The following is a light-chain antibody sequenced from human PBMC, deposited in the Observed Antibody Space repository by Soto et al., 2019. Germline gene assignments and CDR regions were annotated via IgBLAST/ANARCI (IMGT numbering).Light chain of an antibody. Sequence: QSVLTQPASVSGSPGQSITISCTGASSDLGDYNYVSWYQQHPGEAPKLMIYDVSSRPSGVSDRFSGSKSGNTASLTISGLQAEDEADYYCTSYTTTGTYVFATGTNVTVL. CDR3: TSYTTTGTYV. CDR1: SSDLGDYNY. CDR2: DVS. V-gene: IGLV2-14*03. J-gene: IGLJ1*01.